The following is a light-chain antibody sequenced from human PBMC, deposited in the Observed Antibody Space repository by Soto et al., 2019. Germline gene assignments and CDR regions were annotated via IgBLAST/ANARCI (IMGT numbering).Light chain of an antibody. Sequence: DLQMTQSPSSVSASVGDRVSITCRASQGISNWLAWYQQKPGRAPNLLIYTGSSLQSGVPSRFSGTGSGTDFTLTISSLQPEDVATYYCQQANSFPLTFGGGTKVEIK. CDR3: QQANSFPLT. CDR1: QGISNW. J-gene: IGKJ4*01. CDR2: TGS. V-gene: IGKV1-12*01.